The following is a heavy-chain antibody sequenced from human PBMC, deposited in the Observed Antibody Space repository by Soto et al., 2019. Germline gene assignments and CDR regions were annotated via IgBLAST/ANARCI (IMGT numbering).Heavy chain of an antibody. Sequence: GGSLRLSCAASGISFSNYAMSWLRQAPGKGLEWVSAISGSGGSTYYADSVKGRLTISRDNFKNTLYLQMSSLRVEDTAIYYCARGYSSGWYYFDYWGQGTMVTVSS. J-gene: IGHJ4*02. V-gene: IGHV3-23*01. CDR2: ISGSGGST. D-gene: IGHD6-19*01. CDR3: ARGYSSGWYYFDY. CDR1: GISFSNYA.